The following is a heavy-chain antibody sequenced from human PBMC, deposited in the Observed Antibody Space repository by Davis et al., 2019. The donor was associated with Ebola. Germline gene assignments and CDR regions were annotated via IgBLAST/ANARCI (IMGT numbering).Heavy chain of an antibody. CDR1: GYTFTSYY. J-gene: IGHJ6*02. D-gene: IGHD1-26*01. V-gene: IGHV1-18*04. Sequence: ASVKVSCKASGYTFTSYYMHWVRQAPGQGLEWMGWISAYNGNTNYAQKLQGRVTMTTDTSISTAYMELSRLRSDDTAVYYCARDSGSNFPWYRYAMDVWGQGTTVTVAS. CDR2: ISAYNGNT. CDR3: ARDSGSNFPWYRYAMDV.